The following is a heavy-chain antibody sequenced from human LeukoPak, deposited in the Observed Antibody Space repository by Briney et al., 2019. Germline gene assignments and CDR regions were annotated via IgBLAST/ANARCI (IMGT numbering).Heavy chain of an antibody. CDR3: AKDRGSTAGLFDY. J-gene: IGHJ4*02. CDR1: GFTFSSYA. CDR2: ISGSGGRT. V-gene: IGHV3-23*01. Sequence: PGGTLRLSCAASGFTFSSYAMSWVRQAQGKGLEWVSAISGSGGRTYYADSVKGRFTISRDNSKNTLYLQMNSLRAEDTAVYYCAKDRGSTAGLFDYWGQGTLVTVSS. D-gene: IGHD3-10*01.